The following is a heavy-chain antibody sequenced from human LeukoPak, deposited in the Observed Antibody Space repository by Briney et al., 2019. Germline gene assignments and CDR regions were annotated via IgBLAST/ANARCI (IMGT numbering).Heavy chain of an antibody. V-gene: IGHV4-34*01. CDR2: INHSGST. J-gene: IGHJ4*02. CDR3: ARRGSYYDFWSGHKVYFDY. D-gene: IGHD3-3*01. CDR1: GGSFSGYY. Sequence: SETLSLTCAVYGGSFSGYYWSWIRQPPGKGLEWIGEINHSGSTNYNPSLKSRVTISVDTSKNQFSLKLSSVTAADTAVYYCARRGSYYDFWSGHKVYFDYWGQGTLVTVSS.